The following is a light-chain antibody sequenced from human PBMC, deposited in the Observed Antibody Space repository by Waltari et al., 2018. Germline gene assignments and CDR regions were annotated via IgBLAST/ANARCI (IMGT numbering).Light chain of an antibody. CDR3: SSYAGSNTVL. J-gene: IGLJ2*01. CDR2: DVR. V-gene: IGLV2-11*01. Sequence: QAALTQPPSVSGSPGQSVTISCTGTSSDIGGYNYVSWYQQHPGKAPKLMIYDVRKRPEGVSERLSGSKAGKTASLTISGLKAEDVADYYCSSYAGSNTVLFGGGTRLTVL. CDR1: SSDIGGYNY.